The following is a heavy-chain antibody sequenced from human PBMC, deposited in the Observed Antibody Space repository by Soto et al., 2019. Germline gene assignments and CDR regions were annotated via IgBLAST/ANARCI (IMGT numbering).Heavy chain of an antibody. CDR2: TYYRSKWFD. D-gene: IGHD3-22*01. CDR3: SRGNPDSSSASFDY. CDR1: GDSVSSNSAA. V-gene: IGHV6-1*01. J-gene: IGHJ4*02. Sequence: SQTLSLTCAVSGDSVSSNSAAWNWIRQSPSRGLEWLGRTYYRSKWFDDYAVSVKSRIIINPDTSKNQFSLRLNSVTPEDTAVYYCSRGNPDSSSASFDYWGQGTLVTSPQ.